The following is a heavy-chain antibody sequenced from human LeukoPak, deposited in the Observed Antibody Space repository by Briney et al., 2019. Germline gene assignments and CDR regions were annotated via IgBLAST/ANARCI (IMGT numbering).Heavy chain of an antibody. J-gene: IGHJ5*02. CDR3: AKDLALFGELLFNPGDP. Sequence: SETLSLTCTVSGGSISSYYWSWIRQPPGKGLEWIGYIYYSGSTNYNPSLKSRVTISVDTSKNQFSLKLSSVTAEDTAVYYCAKDLALFGELLFNPGDPWGQGTLVTVSS. V-gene: IGHV4-59*01. CDR1: GGSISSYY. CDR2: IYYSGST. D-gene: IGHD3-10*02.